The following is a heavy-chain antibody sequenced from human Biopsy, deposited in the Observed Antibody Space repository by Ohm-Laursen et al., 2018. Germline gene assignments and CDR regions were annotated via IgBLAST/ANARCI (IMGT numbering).Heavy chain of an antibody. Sequence: SLRLSCSGSGFSVSSYGMHWVRQAPGKGLEWVAVILDDGRNKYYIDSVRGRFTISRDNSKNTLYLQMNNPRAEDTAVFYCAKDLRNNNWGVENWGQGTLVTVSS. J-gene: IGHJ4*02. CDR3: AKDLRNNNWGVEN. D-gene: IGHD7-27*01. CDR2: ILDDGRNK. CDR1: GFSVSSYG. V-gene: IGHV3-30*18.